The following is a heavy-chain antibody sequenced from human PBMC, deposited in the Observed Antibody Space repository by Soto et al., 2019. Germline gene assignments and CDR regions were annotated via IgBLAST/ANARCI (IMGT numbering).Heavy chain of an antibody. Sequence: SETLSLTCAVYGGSFSGYYWSWIRQPPGKGLEWIGEINHSGSTNYNPSLKSRVTISVDTSKNQFSLKLSSVTAADTAVYYCARGHSGGYPGDWGQGTLVTVSS. CDR1: GGSFSGYY. J-gene: IGHJ4*02. D-gene: IGHD1-26*01. CDR3: ARGHSGGYPGD. V-gene: IGHV4-34*01. CDR2: INHSGST.